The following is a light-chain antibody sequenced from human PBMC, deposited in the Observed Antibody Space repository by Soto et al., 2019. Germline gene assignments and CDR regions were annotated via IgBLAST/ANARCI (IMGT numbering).Light chain of an antibody. J-gene: IGKJ1*01. V-gene: IGKV3-20*01. CDR3: HQYGSSPPWT. CDR1: QSVSSSY. Sequence: EIVLPQSPGTLSLSPGERATLSCRASQSVSSSYLAWYQQKPGQAPRLLIYGASSRATGIPDRFSGSGSGTDFTLTISRLEPEDFAVYYCHQYGSSPPWTVGQGTKVEIK. CDR2: GAS.